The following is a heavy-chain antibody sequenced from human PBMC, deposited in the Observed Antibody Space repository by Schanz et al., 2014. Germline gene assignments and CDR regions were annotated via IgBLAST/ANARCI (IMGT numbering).Heavy chain of an antibody. J-gene: IGHJ4*02. CDR2: ISSGGTTT. D-gene: IGHD3-10*01. CDR1: GFVFGDYY. Sequence: QVQVVQSGGGLVKPGGSLRLSCAASGFVFGDYYMAWILQAPGKGPEYVSYISSGGTTTYHSDSVKGRFTISRDSAENSLYLQINSLRPEDTAVYYCAADLWFGAVWGVWWGQGTRVTVSS. V-gene: IGHV3-11*01. CDR3: AADLWFGAVWGVW.